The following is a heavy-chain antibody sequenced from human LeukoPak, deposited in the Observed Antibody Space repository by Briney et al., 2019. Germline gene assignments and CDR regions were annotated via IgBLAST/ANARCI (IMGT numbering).Heavy chain of an antibody. CDR1: GYTFTSYG. V-gene: IGHV1-18*01. Sequence: ASVKVSCKASGYTFTSYGISWVRQAPGQGLEWMGWISAYNGNTNYAQKLQGRVTMTTDTSTSKAYMELRSMRSDDTAVYYCARVRVLRFLEWLSTPAEQTWFDPWGQGTLVTVSS. CDR3: ARVRVLRFLEWLSTPAEQTWFDP. CDR2: ISAYNGNT. J-gene: IGHJ5*02. D-gene: IGHD3-3*01.